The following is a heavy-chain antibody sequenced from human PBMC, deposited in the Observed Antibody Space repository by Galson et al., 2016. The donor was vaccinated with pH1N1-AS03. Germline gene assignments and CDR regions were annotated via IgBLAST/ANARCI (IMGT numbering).Heavy chain of an antibody. CDR3: ARHAQDYLWGSYRYYDY. J-gene: IGHJ4*02. CDR1: GGSITSSSSY. V-gene: IGHV4-39*01. CDR2: IHYRGTT. D-gene: IGHD3-16*02. Sequence: SETLSLTCTASGGSITSSSSYWGWIRQPPGKGPEWIGSIHYRGTTYYNTSLKSRITISVYTSKNQFSLRLSSLTAADTAVYYCARHAQDYLWGSYRYYDYWGQGTLVT.